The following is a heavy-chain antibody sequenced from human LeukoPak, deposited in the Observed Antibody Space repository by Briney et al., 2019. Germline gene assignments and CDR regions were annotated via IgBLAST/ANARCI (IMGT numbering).Heavy chain of an antibody. D-gene: IGHD3-22*01. CDR3: AKDSGHYYDSSGYETSFFDY. V-gene: IGHV3-23*01. Sequence: PGGSLRLSCAASGFTFSSYSMSWVRQAPGKGLEWVSGTSDRGDYTYYADSVKGRFTISRDNSKNTLYLQMNSLRAEDTAVYYCAKDSGHYYDSSGYETSFFDYWGQGTLVTVSS. CDR2: TSDRGDYT. CDR1: GFTFSSYS. J-gene: IGHJ4*02.